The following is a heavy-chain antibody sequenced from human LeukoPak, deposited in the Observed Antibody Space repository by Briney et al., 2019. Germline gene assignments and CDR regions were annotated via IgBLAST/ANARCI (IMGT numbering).Heavy chain of an antibody. CDR3: ARDLVSDKYYYGSGTDY. V-gene: IGHV3-20*04. J-gene: IGHJ4*02. CDR1: GFTFDDYG. Sequence: GGSLRLSCAASGFTFDDYGMSWVRQAPGKGLEWVSGINWNGGSTGYADSVKGRFTISRDNAKNSLYLQMNSLRAEDTAVYYCARDLVSDKYYYGSGTDYWGQGTLVTVSS. D-gene: IGHD3-10*01. CDR2: INWNGGST.